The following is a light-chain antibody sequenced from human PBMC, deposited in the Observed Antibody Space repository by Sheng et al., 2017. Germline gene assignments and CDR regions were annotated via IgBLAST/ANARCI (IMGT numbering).Light chain of an antibody. V-gene: IGLV1-51*01. CDR1: SSNIGNNY. CDR2: ENN. Sequence: QSVLTQPPSVSAAPGQKVTISCSGSSSNIGNNYVSWYQQLPGTAPKLLIYENNKRPSGIPDRFSGSQSGTSATLGITGLQTGDEADYYCGTWDSSLSAAVFGGGTQLTVL. CDR3: GTWDSSLSAAV. J-gene: IGLJ7*01.